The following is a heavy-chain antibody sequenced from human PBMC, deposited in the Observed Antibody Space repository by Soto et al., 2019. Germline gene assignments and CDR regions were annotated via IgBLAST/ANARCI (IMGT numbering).Heavy chain of an antibody. Sequence: GGSLRLSCAASGFTFSSFAMHWVRQAPGKGLEWVAVISDDGSSKYYADSVKGRFTISRDNSKNTLYPQMNSLRGEDTAVYSCTRVEQWLYIAKYWGQGTLVTVSS. CDR2: ISDDGSSK. CDR1: GFTFSSFA. V-gene: IGHV3-30*04. J-gene: IGHJ4*02. CDR3: TRVEQWLYIAKY. D-gene: IGHD6-19*01.